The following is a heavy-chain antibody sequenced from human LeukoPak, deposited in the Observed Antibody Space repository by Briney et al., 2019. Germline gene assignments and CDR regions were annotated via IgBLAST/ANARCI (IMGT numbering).Heavy chain of an antibody. D-gene: IGHD1-1*01. V-gene: IGHV4-59*08. CDR2: SYYTGST. CDR3: ARLERRQEAFDI. Sequence: SETLSLTCTVSGGSISSQYWSWIRQPPGKGLEWIGYSYYTGSTNYNPTLKSRVTISVDTSKNQFSLRLSSVTAADTAVYYCARLERRQEAFDIWGQGTMVTVSS. CDR1: GGSISSQY. J-gene: IGHJ3*02.